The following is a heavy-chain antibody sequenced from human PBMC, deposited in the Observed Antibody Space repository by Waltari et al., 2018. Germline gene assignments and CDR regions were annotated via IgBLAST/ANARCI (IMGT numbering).Heavy chain of an antibody. Sequence: EVQLVQSGAEVKKHGATVKISCKVSGYTFTDSYMHWVQQAPGKGLEWMGRVDPEQRETIHAGKFQGRAALTADTSTGTAYMELSSWRSENTAVYYCATVGPMITFKGSRDRDFDYWGQGTLVTVSS. J-gene: IGHJ4*02. CDR1: GYTFTDSY. D-gene: IGHD3-16*01. CDR2: VDPEQRET. CDR3: ATVGPMITFKGSRDRDFDY. V-gene: IGHV1-69-2*01.